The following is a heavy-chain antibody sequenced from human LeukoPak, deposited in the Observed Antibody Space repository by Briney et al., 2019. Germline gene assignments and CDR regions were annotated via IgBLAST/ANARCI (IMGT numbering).Heavy chain of an antibody. V-gene: IGHV3-48*03. CDR3: ARDSGMTPHFDY. CDR2: ISSSGSTI. J-gene: IGHJ4*02. CDR1: GFTFSSYE. Sequence: GGSLRLSCAASGFTFSSYEMNWVRQAPGKGLEWVSYISSSGSTIYYADSVKGRFTISRDNAKNSLYLQMNSLRAEDTAVYYCARDSGMTPHFDYWGQGTLVTVSS. D-gene: IGHD2-15*01.